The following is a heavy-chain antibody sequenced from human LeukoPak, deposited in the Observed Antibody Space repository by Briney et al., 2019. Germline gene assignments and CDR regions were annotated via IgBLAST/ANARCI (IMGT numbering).Heavy chain of an antibody. J-gene: IGHJ6*03. CDR3: ATSSRLRFLEWLTSEPYYYMDV. Sequence: SETLSLTCAVYGGSFSGYYWSWIRQPPGKGLEWIGEINHSGSTSYNPSLKSRVTISVDTSKNQFSLKLSSMTAADTAVYYCATSSRLRFLEWLTSEPYYYMDVWGKGTTVTVSS. CDR2: INHSGST. D-gene: IGHD3-3*01. CDR1: GGSFSGYY. V-gene: IGHV4-34*01.